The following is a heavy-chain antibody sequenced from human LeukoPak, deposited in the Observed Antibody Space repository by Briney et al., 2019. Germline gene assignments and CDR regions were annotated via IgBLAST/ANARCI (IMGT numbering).Heavy chain of an antibody. CDR3: ARGEGGNSVGY. CDR2: INPSGGST. D-gene: IGHD4-23*01. CDR1: GYTFTSYY. V-gene: IGHV1-46*01. Sequence: ASVKVSCKASGYTFTSYYIHWVRQAPGQGLEWMGVINPSGGSTSYAQKFQGRVAVTRDTSTSTVYMELSSLRFEDTAVYYCARGEGGNSVGYWGQGTLVTVSS. J-gene: IGHJ4*02.